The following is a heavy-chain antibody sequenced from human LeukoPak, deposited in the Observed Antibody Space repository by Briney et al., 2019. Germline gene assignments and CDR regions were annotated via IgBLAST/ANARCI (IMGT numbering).Heavy chain of an antibody. Sequence: GGSLRLSCAASGFTFSSYWMSWVRQTPGKGLEWVANIKQDGSEKYFVDSVKGRFTISRDNAKNSLYLQMNSLRAEDTAVYYCARGTVGGSYFDYWGQGTLVTVSS. CDR1: GFTFSSYW. D-gene: IGHD1-26*01. CDR3: ARGTVGGSYFDY. V-gene: IGHV3-7*03. CDR2: IKQDGSEK. J-gene: IGHJ4*02.